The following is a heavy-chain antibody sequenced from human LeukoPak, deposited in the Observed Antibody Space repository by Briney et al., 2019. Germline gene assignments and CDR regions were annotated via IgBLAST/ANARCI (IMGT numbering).Heavy chain of an antibody. CDR1: GFTFSSYA. V-gene: IGHV3-23*01. J-gene: IGHJ6*02. Sequence: GGSLRLSCAASGFTFSSYAMSWVRQAPGKGLEWVSAISGSGGSTYYADSVKGRFTISRDNAKNTLYLQMNSLRPEDTAVYYCARAWCSSTTCYSPYYYYGMDVWGRGTTVTVSS. CDR3: ARAWCSSTTCYSPYYYYGMDV. D-gene: IGHD2-2*02. CDR2: ISGSGGST.